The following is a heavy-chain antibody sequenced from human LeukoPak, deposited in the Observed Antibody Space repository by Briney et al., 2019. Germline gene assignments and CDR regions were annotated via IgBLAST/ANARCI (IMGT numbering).Heavy chain of an antibody. V-gene: IGHV3-20*01. D-gene: IGHD6-13*01. CDR3: ARDMVGIAAADPYYYYYMDV. Sequence: GGSLRLSCAASGLTVSSNCMSWVRQAPGKGLEWVSGINWNGGSTGYTDSVKGRFTISRDNAKNSLYLQMNSLRAEDTALYHCARDMVGIAAADPYYYYYMDVWGKGTTVTISS. J-gene: IGHJ6*03. CDR1: GLTVSSNC. CDR2: INWNGGST.